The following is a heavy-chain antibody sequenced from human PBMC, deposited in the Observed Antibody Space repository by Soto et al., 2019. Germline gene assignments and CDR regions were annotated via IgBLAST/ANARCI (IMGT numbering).Heavy chain of an antibody. V-gene: IGHV5-51*07. CDR1: GYLFTRYW. J-gene: IGHJ4*02. CDR2: IYPGDSDT. D-gene: IGHD3-22*01. Sequence: QSLKLSGKGSGYLFTRYWIGWVHQMPGKGLEWMGIIYPGDSDTRYSPSFQGQVTISADKSISTAYLQWSSLKASDTAMYYCARLDQSYDSSGYFGYWGQRTLVRVS. CDR3: ARLDQSYDSSGYFGY.